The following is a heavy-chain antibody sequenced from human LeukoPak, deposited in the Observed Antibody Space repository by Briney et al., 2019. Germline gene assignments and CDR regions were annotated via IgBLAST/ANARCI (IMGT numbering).Heavy chain of an antibody. CDR1: GFTFSSYA. CDR2: ISGSGGST. V-gene: IGHV3-23*01. Sequence: GSLRLSCAASGFTFSSYAMSWVRQAPGKGLEWVSAISGSGGSTYYADSVKGRFTISRDNSKNTLYLQMNSLRAEDTAVYYCAKDVETYYDFWSGYYYFDYWGQGTLVTVSS. J-gene: IGHJ4*02. CDR3: AKDVETYYDFWSGYYYFDY. D-gene: IGHD3-3*01.